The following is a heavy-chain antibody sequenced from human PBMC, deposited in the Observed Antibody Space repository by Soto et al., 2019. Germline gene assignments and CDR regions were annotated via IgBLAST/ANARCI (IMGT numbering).Heavy chain of an antibody. Sequence: GGSLGLSCAASGFTCSSYAMHWVRQAPGNGLEWVAVISYDGSNKYYADSVKGRFTISRDNSKNTLYLQMNSLRAEDTAVYYCARDPTVVAARYYFDYWGQGTLVTVSS. CDR1: GFTCSSYA. J-gene: IGHJ4*02. CDR2: ISYDGSNK. CDR3: ARDPTVVAARYYFDY. D-gene: IGHD6-6*01. V-gene: IGHV3-30-3*01.